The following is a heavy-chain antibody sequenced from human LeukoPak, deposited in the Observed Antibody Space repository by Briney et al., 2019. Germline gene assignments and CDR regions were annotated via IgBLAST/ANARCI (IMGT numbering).Heavy chain of an antibody. CDR2: INPNTGGA. CDR3: ARDFGGSTGAPWYHFDY. Sequence: GASVKVSCKASGHTFTDYYFHWVRQVPGQGLECMGWINPNTGGANYPQKFQGRVTMTRDTSISTAYMELTSLRSDDTAVYYCARDFGGSTGAPWYHFDYWGQGTLVTVSS. D-gene: IGHD2-2*01. V-gene: IGHV1-2*02. J-gene: IGHJ4*01. CDR1: GHTFTDYY.